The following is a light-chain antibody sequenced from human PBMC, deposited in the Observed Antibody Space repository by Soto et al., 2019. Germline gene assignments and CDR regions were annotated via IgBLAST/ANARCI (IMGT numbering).Light chain of an antibody. V-gene: IGKV2-28*01. Sequence: LTQSPLSLPVRPGEPASISCRSSQSLLYSNGFHYLEWILQSPGQSPQLLIYMSSNRASGVPDRFSGSGSGRHLTLRISRGEAEDVGTYYCMKSARTPWAFGQETKVEIK. CDR3: MKSARTPWA. CDR2: MSS. J-gene: IGKJ1*01. CDR1: QSLLYSNGFHY.